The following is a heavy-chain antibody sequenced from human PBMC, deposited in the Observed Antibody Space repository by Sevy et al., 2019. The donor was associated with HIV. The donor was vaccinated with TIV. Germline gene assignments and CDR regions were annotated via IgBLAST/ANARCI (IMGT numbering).Heavy chain of an antibody. V-gene: IGHV3-33*01. Sequence: GGSLILSCAASGFTFSSYGMHWVRQAPGKGLEWVAVIWYDGSNKYYADSMKGRFTISRDNSKNTLYLQMNSLRAEDTAVYYCARDLDRRYCSGGSCYPDYWGQGTLVTVSS. J-gene: IGHJ4*02. CDR2: IWYDGSNK. D-gene: IGHD2-15*01. CDR1: GFTFSSYG. CDR3: ARDLDRRYCSGGSCYPDY.